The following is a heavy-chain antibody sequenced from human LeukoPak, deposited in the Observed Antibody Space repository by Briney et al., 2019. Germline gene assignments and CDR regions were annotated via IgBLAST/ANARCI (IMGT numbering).Heavy chain of an antibody. Sequence: GRSLRLSCAASGFTFSSYGMRWVRQAPGKGLEWVAVISYDGSNKYYADSVKGRFTISRDNSKNTLYLQMNSLRAEDTAVYYCAKDGRDYGDYVDYWGQGTLVTVSS. CDR3: AKDGRDYGDYVDY. CDR2: ISYDGSNK. CDR1: GFTFSSYG. V-gene: IGHV3-30*18. J-gene: IGHJ4*02. D-gene: IGHD4-17*01.